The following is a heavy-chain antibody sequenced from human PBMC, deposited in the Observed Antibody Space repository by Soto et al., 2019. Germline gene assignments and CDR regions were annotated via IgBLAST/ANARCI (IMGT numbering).Heavy chain of an antibody. Sequence: QVRLVQSGAEVKKPGSSVKGSCKASGGTFSNYAIAWLRQAPGQGLEWMGGIILPFGTPNYAQKFQGRVTITADESLTTAYMEMSGLPSEDTAVYYCARGPDYEGYVDYWGRGTLVTVSS. CDR1: GGTFSNYA. CDR2: IILPFGTP. CDR3: ARGPDYEGYVDY. J-gene: IGHJ4*02. V-gene: IGHV1-69*12. D-gene: IGHD4-17*01.